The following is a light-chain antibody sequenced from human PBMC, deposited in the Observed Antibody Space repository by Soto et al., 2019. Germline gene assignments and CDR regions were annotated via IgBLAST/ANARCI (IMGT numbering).Light chain of an antibody. CDR2: TAS. CDR3: QEYNNYWT. V-gene: IGKV1-5*01. Sequence: DIQMTQSPSTLSASVGDTVTITCRASQTISRWLAWYQQKPGKAPRLLIYTASTLESGVPSRFSASGSGTEFTLTISRLHPDDFATYYCQEYNNYWTFGQGTKVDIK. J-gene: IGKJ1*01. CDR1: QTISRW.